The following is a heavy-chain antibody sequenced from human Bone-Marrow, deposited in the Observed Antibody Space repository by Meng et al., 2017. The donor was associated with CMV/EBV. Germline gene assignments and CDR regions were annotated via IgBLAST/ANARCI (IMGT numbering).Heavy chain of an antibody. CDR1: GFTFSSYW. CDR2: ISGSGHAI. V-gene: IGHV3-48*04. Sequence: GGSLRLSCAASGFTFSSYWMHWVRQAQGKGLEWIAFISGSGHAINYADSVDGRFTISRDSAKDSLFLQMNDLGVEDTAVYYCARDHPRAVWYFQDWGQGTLVTVSS. J-gene: IGHJ1*01. D-gene: IGHD3-16*01. CDR3: ARDHPRAVWYFQD.